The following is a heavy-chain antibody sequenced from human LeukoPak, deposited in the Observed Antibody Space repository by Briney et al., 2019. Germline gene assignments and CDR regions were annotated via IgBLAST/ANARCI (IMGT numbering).Heavy chain of an antibody. J-gene: IGHJ4*02. Sequence: PSETLSLTCTVSGGSISNYYWSWIRQPPGKGLEWIGYIYYSGSTNYNPSLKSRVTISVDTSKNQFSLKLSSVTAADTAVYYCARASGSSPFDYWGQGTLVTVSS. CDR3: ARASGSSPFDY. D-gene: IGHD6-6*01. CDR2: IYYSGST. CDR1: GGSISNYY. V-gene: IGHV4-59*12.